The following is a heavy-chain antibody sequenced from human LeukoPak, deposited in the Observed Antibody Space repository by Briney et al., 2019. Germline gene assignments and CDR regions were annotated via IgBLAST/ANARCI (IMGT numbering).Heavy chain of an antibody. CDR3: ARGGSGWYYFDY. V-gene: IGHV3-7*02. J-gene: IGHJ4*02. CDR1: GFTFSSYW. CDR2: IKQDGTEK. Sequence: GGSLRLSCAASGFTFSSYWMIWVRQAPGKGLEWVANIKQDGTEKYYVDSVKGRFTISRENAKNSLYLQMNSLTAGDTAVYYCARGGSGWYYFDYWGQGTLVTVSS. D-gene: IGHD6-19*01.